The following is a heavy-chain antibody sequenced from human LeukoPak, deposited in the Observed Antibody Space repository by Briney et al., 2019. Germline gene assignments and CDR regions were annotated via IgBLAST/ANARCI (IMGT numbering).Heavy chain of an antibody. D-gene: IGHD3-10*01. CDR2: IYSGGST. CDR1: GFTLSRNY. CDR3: ARVRITMVRGVISYYFDY. Sequence: GGSLRLSCAASGFTLSRNYMSWVRQAPGKGLEWVSVIYSGGSTYYADSVKGRFTISRDNSKNTLYLQMNSLRAEDTAVYYCARVRITMVRGVISYYFDYWGQGTLVTVSS. V-gene: IGHV3-66*01. J-gene: IGHJ4*02.